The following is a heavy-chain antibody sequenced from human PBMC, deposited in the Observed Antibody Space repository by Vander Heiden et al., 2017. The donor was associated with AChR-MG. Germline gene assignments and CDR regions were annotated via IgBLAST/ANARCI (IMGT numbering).Heavy chain of an antibody. Sequence: QVQLQQWGAGLLKPSETLSLTCAVYGGSFSGYYWSWLRQPPGKGLEWIGEINHSGSTNYNPSLKSRVTISVDTSKNQFSLKLSSVTAADTAVYYCARGGPKIPRYCSSTSCYTRWFDPWGQGTLVTVSS. CDR2: INHSGST. CDR1: GGSFSGYY. V-gene: IGHV4-34*01. D-gene: IGHD2-2*02. J-gene: IGHJ5*02. CDR3: ARGGPKIPRYCSSTSCYTRWFDP.